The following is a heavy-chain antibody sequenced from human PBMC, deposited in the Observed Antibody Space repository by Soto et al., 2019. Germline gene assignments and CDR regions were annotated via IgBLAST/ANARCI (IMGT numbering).Heavy chain of an antibody. CDR3: TTSNLGVDY. Sequence: PGGSLRLSCETSGLTFSDVWMTWVRQAPGKGLEWVGRIKSKPEDGTIDYAAPVKGRFTISRDDSKKTLYLQMKSLEPDDTGVYYCTTSNLGVDYWGPGTQVTVSS. CDR2: IKSKPEDGTI. CDR1: GLTFSDVW. J-gene: IGHJ4*02. D-gene: IGHD1-1*01. V-gene: IGHV3-15*01.